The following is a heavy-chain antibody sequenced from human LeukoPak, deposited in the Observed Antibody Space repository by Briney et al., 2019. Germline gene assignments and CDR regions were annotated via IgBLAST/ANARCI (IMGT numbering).Heavy chain of an antibody. Sequence: GGSLRLSCAASGFIFTGYFMSWVRQAPGKGLEWVAVISYDGSNKYYADSVKGRFTISRDNSKNTLYLQMNSLRAEDTAVYYCARSKPRAADYDYVWGSYRYTGPDYWGQGTLVTVSS. J-gene: IGHJ4*02. CDR2: ISYDGSNK. D-gene: IGHD3-16*02. V-gene: IGHV3-30-3*01. CDR1: GFIFTGYF. CDR3: ARSKPRAADYDYVWGSYRYTGPDY.